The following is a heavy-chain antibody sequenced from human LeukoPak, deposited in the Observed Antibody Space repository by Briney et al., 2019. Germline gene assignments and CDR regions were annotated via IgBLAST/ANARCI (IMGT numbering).Heavy chain of an antibody. J-gene: IGHJ4*02. Sequence: ASVKVSCKASGYTFTGCYMHWVRQAPGQGLEWMGWINPNSGGTNYAQKFQGRVTMTRDTSISTAYMELSRLRSDDTAVYYCARGMYYYDSSGYDNYFDYWGQGTLVTVSS. CDR3: ARGMYYYDSSGYDNYFDY. CDR2: INPNSGGT. D-gene: IGHD3-22*01. V-gene: IGHV1-2*02. CDR1: GYTFTGCY.